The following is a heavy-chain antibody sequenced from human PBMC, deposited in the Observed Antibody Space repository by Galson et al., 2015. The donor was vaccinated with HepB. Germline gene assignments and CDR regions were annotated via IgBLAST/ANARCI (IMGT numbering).Heavy chain of an antibody. J-gene: IGHJ4*02. CDR1: GDSVSSNSAA. CDR2: TYYRSKWYN. D-gene: IGHD2-2*01. V-gene: IGHV6-1*01. CDR3: ARSRRRTYCSSTSCYADY. Sequence: CAISGDSVSSNSAAWNWIRQSPSRGLEWLGRTYYRSKWYNDYAVSVKSRITINPDTSKNQFSLQLNSVTPEDTAVYYCARSRRRTYCSSTSCYADYWGQGTLVTVSS.